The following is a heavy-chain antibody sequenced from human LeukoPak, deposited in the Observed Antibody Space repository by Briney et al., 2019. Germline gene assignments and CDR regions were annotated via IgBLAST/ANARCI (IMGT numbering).Heavy chain of an antibody. J-gene: IGHJ5*02. V-gene: IGHV4-34*01. Sequence: SETLSLTCAVYGGYFSGDYWSWIRQPPGKGLEWVGEINHSVSTNYNPSLKSRVTISLDSSKNQFSLKLSSVTAADTAVYYCAKHLRRRFFSKTLGFDPWGQGTLVTVSS. D-gene: IGHD3-3*01. CDR3: AKHLRRRFFSKTLGFDP. CDR1: GGYFSGDY. CDR2: INHSVST.